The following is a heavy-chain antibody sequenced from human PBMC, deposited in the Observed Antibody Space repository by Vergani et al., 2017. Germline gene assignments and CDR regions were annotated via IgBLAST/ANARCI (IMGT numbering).Heavy chain of an antibody. CDR1: GFTLSNFD. CDR2: IQFDGSNQ. V-gene: IGHV3-30*02. Sequence: QVQLVESGGGVVQRGGSLRLPCATSGFTLSNFDMQWIRQGPGKGPEFVAFIQFDGSNQYYADPVKGRFTLSRDFSKNTLYLQMNSLRTDDTATYYCAKHFRGWGIDYWGQGTQVIVSS. CDR3: AKHFRGWGIDY. J-gene: IGHJ4*02. D-gene: IGHD3-16*01.